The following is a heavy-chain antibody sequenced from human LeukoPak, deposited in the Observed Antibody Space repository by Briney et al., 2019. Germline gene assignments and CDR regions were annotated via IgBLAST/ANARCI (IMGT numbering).Heavy chain of an antibody. CDR2: IIPIFGTA. J-gene: IGHJ6*03. V-gene: IGHV1-69*05. D-gene: IGHD1-26*01. Sequence: SVKVSCKAPGGTFSSYAISWVRQAPGQGLEWMGGIIPIFGTANYAQKFQGRVTITTDESTSTAYMELSSLRSEDTAVYYCARGVGATNYYYYYMDVWGKGTTVTVSS. CDR3: ARGVGATNYYYYYMDV. CDR1: GGTFSSYA.